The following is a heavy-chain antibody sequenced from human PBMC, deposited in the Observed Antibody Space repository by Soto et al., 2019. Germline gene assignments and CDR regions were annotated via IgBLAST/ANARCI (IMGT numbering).Heavy chain of an antibody. CDR1: GYTFTSYY. CDR3: VRDRWDVDTAMALLGPNYYYYGMDV. CDR2: INPSGGST. V-gene: IGHV1-46*01. D-gene: IGHD5-18*01. J-gene: IGHJ6*02. Sequence: ASVKVSCKASGYTFTSYYMHWVRQAPGQGLEWMGIINPSGGSTSYAQKFQGRVTMTRDTSTSTVYMELSSLRSEDTAVYYCVRDRWDVDTAMALLGPNYYYYGMDVWGQGTTVTVSS.